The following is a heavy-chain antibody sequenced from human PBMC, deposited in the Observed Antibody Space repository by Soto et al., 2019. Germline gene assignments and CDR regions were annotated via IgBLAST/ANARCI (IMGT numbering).Heavy chain of an antibody. CDR1: GFTFSSYA. J-gene: IGHJ3*02. D-gene: IGHD2-2*01. CDR2: ITGNGGST. CDR3: AKMDAYSFDI. Sequence: EVQLLESGGGLVQPGGSLRLSCAASGFTFSSYAMSWVRQAPGKGLEWVSTITGNGGSTYYADSVKGRFPISRDNSKNTLYLQMNSLRAEDTAIYYCAKMDAYSFDIWGQGTMVTVSS. V-gene: IGHV3-23*01.